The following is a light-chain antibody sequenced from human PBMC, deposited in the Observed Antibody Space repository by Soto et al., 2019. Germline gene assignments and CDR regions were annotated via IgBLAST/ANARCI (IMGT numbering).Light chain of an antibody. Sequence: SVLTQPPSASASPGQSVTISCTGTSSDVGGYKYVSWFQQHPGKAPKLMICEVSKRPSGVPDRCSGSRSGNTASLTVSGLQAEDEADYYCCSYAGSNNYGFGTGT. V-gene: IGLV2-8*01. CDR3: CSYAGSNNYG. CDR2: EVS. CDR1: SSDVGGYKY. J-gene: IGLJ1*01.